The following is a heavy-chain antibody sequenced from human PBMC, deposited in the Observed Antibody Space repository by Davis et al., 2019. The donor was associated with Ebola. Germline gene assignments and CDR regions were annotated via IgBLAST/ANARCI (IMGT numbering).Heavy chain of an antibody. Sequence: ASVKVSCKASGYTFTSYYMHWVRQAPGQGLEWMGIINPSGGSTSYAQKFQGRVTMTRNTSTSTVYMELSSLRSEDTAVYYCASGYCSGGSCPRGGRGYYYYGMDVWGQGTTVTVSS. D-gene: IGHD2-15*01. CDR3: ASGYCSGGSCPRGGRGYYYYGMDV. CDR1: GYTFTSYY. V-gene: IGHV1-46*01. J-gene: IGHJ6*02. CDR2: INPSGGST.